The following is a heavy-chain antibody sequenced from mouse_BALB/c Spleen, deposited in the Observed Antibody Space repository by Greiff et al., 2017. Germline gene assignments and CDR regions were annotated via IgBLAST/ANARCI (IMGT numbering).Heavy chain of an antibody. CDR2: ISSGGSYT. Sequence: EVHLVESGGGLVKPGGSLKLSCAASGFTFSSYTMSWVRQTPEKRLEWVATISSGGSYTYYPDSVKGRFTISRDNAKNTLYLQMSSLKSEDTAMYYCTRDQGYGNFWFAYWGQGTLVTVSA. V-gene: IGHV5-6-4*01. CDR1: GFTFSSYT. J-gene: IGHJ3*01. CDR3: TRDQGYGNFWFAY. D-gene: IGHD2-1*01.